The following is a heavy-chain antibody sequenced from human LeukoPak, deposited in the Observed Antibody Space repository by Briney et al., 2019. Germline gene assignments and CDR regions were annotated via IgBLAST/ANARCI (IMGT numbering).Heavy chain of an antibody. CDR2: IYHSGST. CDR3: ARTYCTNGVCYYFDY. V-gene: IGHV4-38-2*01. CDR1: GYSISSGYY. Sequence: SETLSLTCAVSGYSISSGYYWGWIRQPPGKGLEWIGSIYHSGSTYYNPSLKSRGTISVDTSKNQFSLKLSSLTAADTAVYYCARTYCTNGVCYYFDYWGQGTLVTVSS. D-gene: IGHD2-8*01. J-gene: IGHJ4*02.